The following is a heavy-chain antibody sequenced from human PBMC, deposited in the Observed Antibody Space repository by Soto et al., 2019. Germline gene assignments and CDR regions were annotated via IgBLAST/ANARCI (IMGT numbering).Heavy chain of an antibody. D-gene: IGHD3-3*01. CDR3: ARARKFDFWSGYYYYYYMDV. V-gene: IGHV6-1*01. Sequence: PSQTLSLTCAISGDSVSSNSAAWNWIRQSPSRGLEWLGRTYYRSKWYNDYAVSVKSRITINPDTSKNQFSLRLNSVTPEDTAVYYCARARKFDFWSGYYYYYYMDVWGKGTTVTVSS. CDR1: GDSVSSNSAA. CDR2: TYYRSKWYN. J-gene: IGHJ6*03.